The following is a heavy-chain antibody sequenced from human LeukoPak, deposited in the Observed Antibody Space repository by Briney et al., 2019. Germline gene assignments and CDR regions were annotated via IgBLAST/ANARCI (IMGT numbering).Heavy chain of an antibody. J-gene: IGHJ4*02. Sequence: PGGSLRLSCAASGFTVSSNYMSWVRQAPGKGLEWVSVIYSGGSTYYADSVKGRFTISRDNSKNTLYLQMNSLRAEDTAVYYCARDVSYCSSTSCYAIPDYWGQGTLVTVSS. V-gene: IGHV3-66*01. D-gene: IGHD2-2*01. CDR2: IYSGGST. CDR1: GFTVSSNY. CDR3: ARDVSYCSSTSCYAIPDY.